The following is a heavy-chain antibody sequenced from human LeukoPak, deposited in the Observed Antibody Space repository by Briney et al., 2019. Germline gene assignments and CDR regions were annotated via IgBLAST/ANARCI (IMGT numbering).Heavy chain of an antibody. D-gene: IGHD4-17*01. J-gene: IGHJ4*02. CDR3: ARDIFHWEDYGDSFDY. Sequence: APVKVSCKASGYTFTSYGISWVRQAPGQGLEWMGWISAYNGNTNYAQKLQGRVTMTTDTSTSTAYMELRSLRSDDTAVYYCARDIFHWEDYGDSFDYWGQGTLVTVSS. CDR1: GYTFTSYG. CDR2: ISAYNGNT. V-gene: IGHV1-18*01.